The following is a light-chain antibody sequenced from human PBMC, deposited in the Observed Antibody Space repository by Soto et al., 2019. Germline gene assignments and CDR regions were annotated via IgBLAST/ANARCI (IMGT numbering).Light chain of an antibody. J-gene: IGKJ4*01. CDR3: QQANSFPGT. V-gene: IGKV1-17*01. Sequence: IQMTQSPPSLSASVGDRFTITCRASQDIGKDLGWYQQKPRKAPKRLIHDASSLQSGVPSRFSGSGSATDFTLPISGLQPEDLATYYCQQANSFPGTFGGGTKVDIK. CDR1: QDIGKD. CDR2: DAS.